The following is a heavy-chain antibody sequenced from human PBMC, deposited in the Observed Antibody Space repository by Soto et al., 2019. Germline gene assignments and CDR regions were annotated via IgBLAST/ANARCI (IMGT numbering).Heavy chain of an antibody. CDR3: ARQGSY. CDR1: GVSISDTSYY. V-gene: IGHV4-39*01. Sequence: SETLSLTCNLSGVSISDTSYYWGWIRQPPGKGLEWIVPIYVNGNTFYKPALKSLPTISVETSENQISLRLTSVTAADTAVYYCARQGSYWGQGTLVTVSS. CDR2: IYVNGNT. J-gene: IGHJ4*02.